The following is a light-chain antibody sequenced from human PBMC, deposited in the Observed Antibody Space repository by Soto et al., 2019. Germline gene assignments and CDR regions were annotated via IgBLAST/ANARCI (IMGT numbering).Light chain of an antibody. CDR2: AAS. V-gene: IGKV1-39*01. CDR3: QQSYSTLGWT. Sequence: EIQMIQSPSSLSASVGDRVTITCRASQSISSYLNWYQQKPGKAPKLLIYAASSLQSGVPSRFSGSGSGTDFTLTISSLQPEDFATYYCQQSYSTLGWTFGQGTKVDIK. J-gene: IGKJ1*01. CDR1: QSISSY.